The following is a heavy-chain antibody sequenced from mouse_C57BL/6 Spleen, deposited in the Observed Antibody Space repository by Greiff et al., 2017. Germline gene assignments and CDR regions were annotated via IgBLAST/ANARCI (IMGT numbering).Heavy chain of an antibody. J-gene: IGHJ4*01. Sequence: VQLKESGPGLVAPSQSLSITCTVSGFSLTSYGVHWVRQPPGKGLEWLVVIWSDGSTTYNSALNSRLSISKDNSKSQVFLKMNSLQTDDTAMYYCARQGYSNYDAMDYWGQGTSVTVSS. D-gene: IGHD2-5*01. V-gene: IGHV2-6-1*01. CDR1: GFSLTSYG. CDR3: ARQGYSNYDAMDY. CDR2: IWSDGST.